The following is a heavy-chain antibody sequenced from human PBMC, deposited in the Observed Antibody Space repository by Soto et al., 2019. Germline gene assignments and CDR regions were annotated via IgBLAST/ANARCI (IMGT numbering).Heavy chain of an antibody. D-gene: IGHD3-10*01. CDR3: APSVLRMVFGFVTTTAIYFHS. CDR1: GFSLTTSGVG. V-gene: IGHV2-5*02. CDR2: IYWDDDK. J-gene: IGHJ5*01. Sequence: QITLNESGPTQVNPRQALTLTCTFSGFSLTTSGVGVGWIRQSPGKAPEWLALIYWDDDKRYSPSLKSSFTITKDTSKNQVVLTMADLDPADTATYYCAPSVLRMVFGFVTTTAIYFHSRGPGTPVAVSS.